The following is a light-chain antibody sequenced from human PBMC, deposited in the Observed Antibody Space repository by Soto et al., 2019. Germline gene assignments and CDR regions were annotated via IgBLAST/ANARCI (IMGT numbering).Light chain of an antibody. CDR2: EVT. V-gene: IGLV2-14*01. J-gene: IGLJ1*01. CDR3: SSYTNINTRACV. CDR1: SGDIGSYNR. Sequence: QSALTQPASVSGSPGQSITISCTGTSGDIGSYNRVSWYQQQPGKAPKLIIYEVTDRPSGVSNRFSGSKSGNTASLTISGLQAEDEDEYYCSSYTNINTRACVFGTGTKLTVL.